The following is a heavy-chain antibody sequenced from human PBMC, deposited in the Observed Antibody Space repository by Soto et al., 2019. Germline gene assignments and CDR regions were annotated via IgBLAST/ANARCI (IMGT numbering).Heavy chain of an antibody. V-gene: IGHV4-59*08. D-gene: IGHD6-6*01. CDR3: ARHFEYSSSDFDY. J-gene: IGHJ4*02. CDR1: GGSISSYY. Sequence: VQLQESGPGLVKPSETLSLTCTVSGGSISSYYWSWIRQPPGKGLEWIGYIYYSGSTNYNPSLKSRVTISVDTSKNQFSLKLSSVTAADTAVYYCARHFEYSSSDFDYWGQGTLVTVSS. CDR2: IYYSGST.